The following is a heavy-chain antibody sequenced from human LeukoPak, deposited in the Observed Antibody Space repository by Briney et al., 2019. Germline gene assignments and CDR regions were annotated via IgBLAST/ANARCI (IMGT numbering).Heavy chain of an antibody. CDR3: ARGSEGYYGSGAPTNYYYYMDV. Sequence: ASVKVSCKASGGTFSSYAISWVRQAPGQGLEWMGGIIPIFGTANCAQKFQGRVTITADESTSTAYMELSSLRSEDTAVYYCARGSEGYYGSGAPTNYYYYMDVWGKGTTVTISS. CDR1: GGTFSSYA. J-gene: IGHJ6*03. V-gene: IGHV1-69*13. D-gene: IGHD3-10*01. CDR2: IIPIFGTA.